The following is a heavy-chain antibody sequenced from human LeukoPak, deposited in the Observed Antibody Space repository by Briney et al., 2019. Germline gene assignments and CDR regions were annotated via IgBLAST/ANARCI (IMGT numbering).Heavy chain of an antibody. CDR2: IYYSGST. Sequence: NTSETLSLTCTVSGGSISSGGYYWSWIRQHPGKGLERIGYIYYSGSTYYNPSLKSRVTISVDTSKNQFSLKLSSVTAADTAVYYCARTNDYGDYGPLGYWGQGTLVTVSS. CDR1: GGSISSGGYY. D-gene: IGHD4-17*01. V-gene: IGHV4-31*03. CDR3: ARTNDYGDYGPLGY. J-gene: IGHJ4*02.